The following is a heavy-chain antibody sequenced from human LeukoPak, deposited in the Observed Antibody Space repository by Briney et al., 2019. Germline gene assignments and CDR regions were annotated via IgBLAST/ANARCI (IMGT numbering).Heavy chain of an antibody. D-gene: IGHD3-22*01. CDR1: GFTFSNYA. CDR2: INGRGGST. V-gene: IGHV3-23*01. CDR3: AKDNYYYDSSGYYYDFFDY. J-gene: IGHJ4*02. Sequence: PGGSLRLSCAASGFTFSNYAMSWVRQAPGKGLEWVSSINGRGGSTYYADSVKGRFTISRDNSKNTLYLQMNSLRAEDTAIYYCAKDNYYYDSSGYYYDFFDYWGQGTLVTVSS.